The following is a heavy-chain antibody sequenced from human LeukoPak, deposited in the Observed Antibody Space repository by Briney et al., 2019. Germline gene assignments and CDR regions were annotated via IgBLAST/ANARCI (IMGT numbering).Heavy chain of an antibody. CDR2: IYYSGST. V-gene: IGHV4-59*01. Sequence: PSETLSLTCTVSGGSISSYYWSWIRQPPGKGLEWIGYIYYSGSTNYNPSPKSRVTISVDTSKNQFSLKLSSVTAADTAVYYCARVDFWSGYYPLYYYYMDVWGKGTTVTVSS. J-gene: IGHJ6*03. CDR3: ARVDFWSGYYPLYYYYMDV. D-gene: IGHD3-3*01. CDR1: GGSISSYY.